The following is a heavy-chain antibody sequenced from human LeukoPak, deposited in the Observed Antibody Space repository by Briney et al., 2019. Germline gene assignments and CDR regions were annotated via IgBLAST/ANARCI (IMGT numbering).Heavy chain of an antibody. CDR3: ARGDLYRTNYYYYYMDV. J-gene: IGHJ6*03. CDR2: IIPIFGTA. CDR1: GGTFSSYA. D-gene: IGHD1-14*01. V-gene: IGHV1-69*13. Sequence: SVKVSCKASGGTFSSYAISWVRQAPGQGLEWMGGIIPIFGTANYAQKFQGRVTITADESTSTAYMELSSLRSEDTAVYYCARGDLYRTNYYYYYMDVWGKGTTVTVSS.